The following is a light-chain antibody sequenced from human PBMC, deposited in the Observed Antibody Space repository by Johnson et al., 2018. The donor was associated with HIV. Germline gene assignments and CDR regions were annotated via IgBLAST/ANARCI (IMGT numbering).Light chain of an antibody. V-gene: IGLV1-51*02. J-gene: IGLJ1*01. CDR1: SSNIGNNY. Sequence: HSVLTQPPSVSAAPGQKVTISCSGSSSNIGNNYVSWYQQLPGTAPKLLIYENNKRPSGIPDRFSGSKSGPSATLGITGLQTGDEADYYCGTWDSSLSAHNYVFATGTKVTVL. CDR3: GTWDSSLSAHNYV. CDR2: ENN.